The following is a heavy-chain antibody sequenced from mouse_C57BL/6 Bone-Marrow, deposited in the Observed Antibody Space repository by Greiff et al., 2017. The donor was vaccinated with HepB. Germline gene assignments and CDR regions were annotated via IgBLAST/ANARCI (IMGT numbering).Heavy chain of an antibody. CDR1: GYTFTSYW. Sequence: QVQLQQPGAELVMPGASVKLSCKASGYTFTSYWMHWVKQRPGQGLEWIGEIDPSDSYTNYNQKFKGKSTLTVDKSSSTAYMQLSSLTSEDSAVYYCARSGVITTVVAYNWYFDVWGTGTTVTVSS. CDR3: ARSGVITTVVAYNWYFDV. CDR2: IDPSDSYT. D-gene: IGHD1-1*01. V-gene: IGHV1-69*01. J-gene: IGHJ1*03.